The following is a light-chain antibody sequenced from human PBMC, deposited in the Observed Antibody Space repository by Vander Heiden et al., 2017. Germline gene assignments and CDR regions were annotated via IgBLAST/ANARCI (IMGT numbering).Light chain of an antibody. CDR3: QKDNSARVT. CDR2: AAS. CDR1: QGISNY. J-gene: IGKJ1*01. V-gene: IGKV1-27*01. Sequence: DIQMTQSPSSLSASVGDRVTITCRASQGISNYLAWYQQKPGKVPKLLIYAASTLQSGVPSRFSGSGSGTDFTLTISSLHPEDVATYYCQKDNSARVTFGQGTKVEIK.